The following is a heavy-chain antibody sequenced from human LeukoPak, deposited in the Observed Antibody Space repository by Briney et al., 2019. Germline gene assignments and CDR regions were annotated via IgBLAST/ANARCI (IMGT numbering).Heavy chain of an antibody. Sequence: GRSLRLSCAASGFTFSSYAMHWVRQAPGKGLEWVAVISYDGSNKYYADSVKGRFTISRDNSKNTLYLQMNSLRAEDTAVYYCAREGIAARPAYFDYWGQGALVTVSS. CDR1: GFTFSSYA. CDR2: ISYDGSNK. CDR3: AREGIAARPAYFDY. V-gene: IGHV3-30*04. D-gene: IGHD6-6*01. J-gene: IGHJ4*02.